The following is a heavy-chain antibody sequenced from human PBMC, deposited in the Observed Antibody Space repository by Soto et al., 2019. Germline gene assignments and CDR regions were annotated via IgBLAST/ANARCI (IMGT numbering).Heavy chain of an antibody. Sequence: PSPPLTVLCVSIKRVRYYLSWTRWPPGKGLEWSGHIYYSGSIYYNPSLKRRLTIPVDTPKNQFSLKLHSVTAADTAVYSCARVFKVTCGEWPLNHYFDYWGQGTLVTVSS. CDR2: IYYSGSI. CDR3: ARVFKVTCGEWPLNHYFDY. CDR1: CVSIKRVRYY. V-gene: IGHV4-30-4*01. J-gene: IGHJ4*02. D-gene: IGHD3-16*01.